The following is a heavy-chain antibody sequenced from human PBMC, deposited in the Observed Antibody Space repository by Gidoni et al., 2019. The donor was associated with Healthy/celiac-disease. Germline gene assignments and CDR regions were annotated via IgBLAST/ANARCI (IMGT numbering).Heavy chain of an antibody. D-gene: IGHD3-3*01. V-gene: IGHV3-9*01. Sequence: EVQLVESGGGLVQPGRSLRLSCAASGFTFDDYAMHWVRQAPGKGLEWVSGISWNSGSIGYADSVKGRFTISRDNAKNSLYLQMNSLRAEDTALYYCAKEAITIFGVVPNWGQGTLVTVSS. J-gene: IGHJ4*02. CDR1: GFTFDDYA. CDR2: ISWNSGSI. CDR3: AKEAITIFGVVPN.